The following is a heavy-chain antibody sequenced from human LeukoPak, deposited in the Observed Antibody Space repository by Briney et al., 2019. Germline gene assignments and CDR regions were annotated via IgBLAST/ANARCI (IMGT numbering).Heavy chain of an antibody. CDR1: GGTFSSYA. CDR3: AREAYCSSTSCYYWRGYYYYGMDV. D-gene: IGHD2-2*01. CDR2: IIPTFGAA. V-gene: IGHV1-69*01. Sequence: GSSVKVSCKASGGTFSSYAISWVRQAPGQGLEWMGGIIPTFGAANYAQKFQGRVTITADESTSTAYMELSSLRSEDTAVYYCAREAYCSSTSCYYWRGYYYYGMDVWGQGTTVTVSS. J-gene: IGHJ6*02.